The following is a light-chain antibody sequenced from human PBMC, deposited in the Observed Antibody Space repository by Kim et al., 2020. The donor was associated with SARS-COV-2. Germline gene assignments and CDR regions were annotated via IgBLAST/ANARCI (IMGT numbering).Light chain of an antibody. CDR3: LQYDNFPYT. Sequence: DTQMTQSPSVMSASVGDRVTITCRASQGINNFLAWFQQKPGKAPKRLIYAAFNLQGGVPSRFSGSGSKTDFTLTISSLQPEDFATYYCLQYDNFPYTFGQGTKLEIK. J-gene: IGKJ2*01. CDR1: QGINNF. V-gene: IGKV1-17*03. CDR2: AAF.